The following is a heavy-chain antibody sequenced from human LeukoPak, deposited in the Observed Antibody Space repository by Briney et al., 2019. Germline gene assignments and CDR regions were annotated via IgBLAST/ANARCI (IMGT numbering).Heavy chain of an antibody. CDR2: IYYSGST. V-gene: IGHV4-61*08. CDR1: GGSISSGGYY. Sequence: SQTLSLTCAVSGGSISSGGYYWSWIRQPPGKGLEWIGYIYYSGSTNYNPSLKSRVTISVDTSKNQFSLKLSSVTAADTAVYYCARLQYYYGSGTDKYDAFDIWGQGTMVTVSS. J-gene: IGHJ3*02. D-gene: IGHD3-10*01. CDR3: ARLQYYYGSGTDKYDAFDI.